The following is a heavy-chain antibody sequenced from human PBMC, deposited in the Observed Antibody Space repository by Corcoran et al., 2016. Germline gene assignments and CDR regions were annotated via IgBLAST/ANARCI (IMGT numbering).Heavy chain of an antibody. CDR2: ISSSSTI. J-gene: IGHJ4*02. Sequence: EVQLVESGGGLVQPGGSLRLSCAASGFTFSSYSMNWVRQAPGKGLEWVSYISSSSTIYYADSVKGRFTISRDNAKNSLYLQMNSLRDEDTAVYYFARGTTVTRVPSPGDYWGQGTLVTVSS. D-gene: IGHD4-17*01. V-gene: IGHV3-48*02. CDR1: GFTFSSYS. CDR3: ARGTTVTRVPSPGDY.